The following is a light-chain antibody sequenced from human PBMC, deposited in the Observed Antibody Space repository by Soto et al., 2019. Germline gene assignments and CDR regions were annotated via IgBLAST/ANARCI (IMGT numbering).Light chain of an antibody. CDR1: SGHSKYT. CDR3: QTWGTGYSV. V-gene: IGLV4-69*01. Sequence: QPVLTQSPSASASLGASVKLTCTLSSGHSKYTIAWHQQQPEKGPRYLMKLHSEGGHIRGDGIPDRFSGSSSGAERYLTISSLESEDEADYYCQTWGTGYSVFGGGTKLTVL. CDR2: LHSEGGH. J-gene: IGLJ3*02.